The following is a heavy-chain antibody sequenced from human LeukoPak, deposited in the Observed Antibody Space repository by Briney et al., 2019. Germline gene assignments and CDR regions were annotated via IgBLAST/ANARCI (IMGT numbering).Heavy chain of an antibody. CDR2: ISGDGRST. CDR1: GFTFTNAW. Sequence: PGGSLRLSCAASGFTFTNAWMTWVRQAPGKGLEWVSSISGDGRSTYYADSVKGRFTISRDNSKSTLFLLLNSLRAEDTAVYYCAKDPYHGSGTLYPTLDFWGQGTLVTVSS. D-gene: IGHD3-10*01. CDR3: AKDPYHGSGTLYPTLDF. V-gene: IGHV3-23*01. J-gene: IGHJ4*02.